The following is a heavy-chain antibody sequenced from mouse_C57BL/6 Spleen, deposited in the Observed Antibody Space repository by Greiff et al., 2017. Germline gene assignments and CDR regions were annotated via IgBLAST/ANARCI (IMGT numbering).Heavy chain of an antibody. D-gene: IGHD2-1*01. V-gene: IGHV3-6*01. CDR3: ARGNYGNYGYFDV. Sequence: EVQLVESGPGLVKPSQSLSLTCSVTGYSITSGYYWNWIRQFPGNKLEWMGYISYDGSNNYNPSLKNRISITRDTSKNQFFLKLNSVTTEDTATYYCARGNYGNYGYFDVWGTGTTVTVSS. J-gene: IGHJ1*03. CDR2: ISYDGSN. CDR1: GYSITSGYY.